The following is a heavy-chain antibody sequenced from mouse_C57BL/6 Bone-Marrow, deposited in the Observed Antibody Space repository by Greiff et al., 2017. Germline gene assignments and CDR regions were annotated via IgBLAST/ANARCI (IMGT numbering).Heavy chain of an antibody. J-gene: IGHJ2*01. V-gene: IGHV14-4*01. CDR3: TFYYSGPIRDY. CDR2: IDPENGDT. Sequence: VQLQQSGAELVRPGASVKLSCTASGFNIKDDYMHWVKQRPEQGLEWIGWIDPENGDTEYASKFQGKATITADTSSNTAYLQLSSLTSEDTAVYYCTFYYSGPIRDYWGQGTTLTVSS. CDR1: GFNIKDDY. D-gene: IGHD1-1*01.